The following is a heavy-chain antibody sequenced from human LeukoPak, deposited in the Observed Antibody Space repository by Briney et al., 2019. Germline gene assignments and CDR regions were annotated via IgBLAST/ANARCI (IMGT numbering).Heavy chain of an antibody. J-gene: IGHJ4*02. CDR1: GFTVSSNY. CDR3: ARYSGSYYYPPAWDL. V-gene: IGHV3-53*01. CDR2: IYSGGST. Sequence: GGSLRLSCAASGFTVSSNYMSWVRQAPGKGLEWVSVIYSGGSTYYADSVKGRFTISRDNSKNTLYLQMDSLRADDTAVYYCARYSGSYYYPPAWDLWGQGTLVTVSS. D-gene: IGHD1-26*01.